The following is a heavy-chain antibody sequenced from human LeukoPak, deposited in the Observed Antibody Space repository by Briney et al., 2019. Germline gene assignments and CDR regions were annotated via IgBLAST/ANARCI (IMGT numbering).Heavy chain of an antibody. CDR1: GYTFTGYY. Sequence: GASVKVSCKASGYTFTGYYMHWVRQAPGQGLEWMGWINPNSGGTNYAQKFQGRVTMTRATSISTAYMELSRLRSDDTSVYYWPRVDQQKYYFDYWGQGTLVTVSS. J-gene: IGHJ4*02. CDR3: PRVDQQKYYFDY. CDR2: INPNSGGT. D-gene: IGHD6-13*01. V-gene: IGHV1-2*02.